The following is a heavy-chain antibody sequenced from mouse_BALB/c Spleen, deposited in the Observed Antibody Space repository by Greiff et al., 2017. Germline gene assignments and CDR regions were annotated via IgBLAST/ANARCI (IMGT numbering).Heavy chain of an antibody. J-gene: IGHJ4*01. CDR2: ISSGGGST. CDR1: GFAFSSYD. Sequence: EVNVVESGGGLVKPGGSLKLSCAASGFAFSSYDMSWVRQTPEKRLEWVAYISSGGGSTYYPDTVKGRFTISRDNAKNTLYLQMSSLKSEDTAMYYCARQGYGNYESAMDYWGQGTSVTVSS. CDR3: ARQGYGNYESAMDY. D-gene: IGHD2-10*02. V-gene: IGHV5-12-1*01.